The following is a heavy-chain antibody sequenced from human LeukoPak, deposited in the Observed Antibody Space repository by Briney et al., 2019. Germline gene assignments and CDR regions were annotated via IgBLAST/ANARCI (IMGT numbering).Heavy chain of an antibody. Sequence: GGSLRLSCAASGFTFSSYAMSWVRQAPGKGLGWVSAISGSGGSTYYADSVKGRFTISRDNSKNTLYLQMNSLRAEDTAVYYCANAIYYYYGMDVWGKGTTVTVSS. J-gene: IGHJ6*04. CDR2: ISGSGGST. D-gene: IGHD2-2*01. CDR3: ANAIYYYYGMDV. V-gene: IGHV3-23*01. CDR1: GFTFSSYA.